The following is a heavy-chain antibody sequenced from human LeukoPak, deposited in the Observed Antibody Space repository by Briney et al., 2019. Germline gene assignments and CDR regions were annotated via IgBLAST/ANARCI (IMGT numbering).Heavy chain of an antibody. V-gene: IGHV4-61*02. Sequence: PSQTLSLTCTVSVGSISSGSNYWSWIRQPAGNGLEWIGCIYTSGSTNYSPSLKSRVTISVDTSKNQFSLKLGSVTAADTAVYYCARSNGYNPLYFQHWGQGTLVTVSS. CDR1: VGSISSGSNY. D-gene: IGHD5-24*01. J-gene: IGHJ1*01. CDR3: ARSNGYNPLYFQH. CDR2: IYTSGST.